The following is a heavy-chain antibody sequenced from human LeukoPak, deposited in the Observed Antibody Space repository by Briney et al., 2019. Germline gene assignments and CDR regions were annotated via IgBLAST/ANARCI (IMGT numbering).Heavy chain of an antibody. CDR2: IYYSGST. J-gene: IGHJ4*02. CDR3: ARYSGSYALFDY. CDR1: GGSVSSSRYY. D-gene: IGHD1-26*01. Sequence: PSETLSLTCPVSGGSVSSSRYYWSWIRQPPGKGLEWIGYIYYSGSTNYNPSLKSRVTISVDTSKNQFSLKLSSVTAADTAVYYCARYSGSYALFDYWGQGTLVTVSS. V-gene: IGHV4-61*01.